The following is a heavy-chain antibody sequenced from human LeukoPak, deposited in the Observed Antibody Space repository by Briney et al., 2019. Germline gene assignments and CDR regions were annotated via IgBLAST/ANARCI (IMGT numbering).Heavy chain of an antibody. V-gene: IGHV4-59*08. D-gene: IGHD2-2*01. CDR2: IYYTGST. J-gene: IGHJ3*02. Sequence: PSETLSLTCTVSGGSISSYYWSWIRQPPGKGLEWIGYIYYTGSTNYNPSLKSRVTISVDTSKDQFSLKLSSVTAADTAVYHCARTGCDSTTCPRKGAFDIWGQGTMVTVSS. CDR1: GGSISSYY. CDR3: ARTGCDSTTCPRKGAFDI.